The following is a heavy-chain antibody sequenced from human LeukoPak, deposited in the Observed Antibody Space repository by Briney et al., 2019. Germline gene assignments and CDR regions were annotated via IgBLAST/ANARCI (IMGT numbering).Heavy chain of an antibody. V-gene: IGHV3-74*01. Sequence: PGGSLRLSCAASGFTLSSYWMHWVRQAPGKGLVWVSRINSDGSSTSYADSVKGRFTISRDNAKNTLYLQMNSLRAEDTAVYYCARASRYYGGNPLDYWGQGTLVTVSS. D-gene: IGHD4-23*01. CDR1: GFTLSSYW. J-gene: IGHJ4*02. CDR2: INSDGSST. CDR3: ARASRYYGGNPLDY.